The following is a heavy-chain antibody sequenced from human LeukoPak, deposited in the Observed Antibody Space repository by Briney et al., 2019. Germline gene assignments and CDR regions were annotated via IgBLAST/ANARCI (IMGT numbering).Heavy chain of an antibody. Sequence: PSETLSLTCTVSGGSISSSSYYWGWIRQPPGKGLEWIGEINHSGSTNYNPSLKSRVTISVDTSKNQLSLKLSSVTAADTAVYYCARRYCSSTSCYFDYWGQGTLVTVSS. CDR3: ARRYCSSTSCYFDY. J-gene: IGHJ4*02. V-gene: IGHV4-39*07. D-gene: IGHD2-2*01. CDR1: GGSISSSSYY. CDR2: INHSGST.